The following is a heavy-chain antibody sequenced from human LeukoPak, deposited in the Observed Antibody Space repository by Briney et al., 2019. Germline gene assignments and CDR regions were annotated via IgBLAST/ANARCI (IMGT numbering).Heavy chain of an antibody. D-gene: IGHD5-12*01. CDR3: AKALGGYNNWFDP. V-gene: IGHV3-30*18. CDR2: ISYDGGNK. J-gene: IGHJ5*02. CDR1: GFTFSSFG. Sequence: GGSLRLSCAASGFTFSSFGMHWVRQAPGKGLEWVAAISYDGGNKYYAGSVKGRFTISRDNSKNTLYLQMNILRAEDTAVYFCAKALGGYNNWFDPWGQGTLVTVSS.